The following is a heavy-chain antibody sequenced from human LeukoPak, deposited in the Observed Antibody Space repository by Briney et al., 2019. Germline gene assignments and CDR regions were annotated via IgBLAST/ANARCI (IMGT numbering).Heavy chain of an antibody. CDR2: IYYSGST. Sequence: SETLCLTCTVSGGSISSYYWSWIRQPPGKGLEWIGYIYYSGSTNYNPSLKSRVTISVDTSKNQFSLKLSSVTAADTAVYYCARIAVAGTDWFDPWGKGTLVTVSS. V-gene: IGHV4-59*01. J-gene: IGHJ5*02. D-gene: IGHD6-19*01. CDR1: GGSISSYY. CDR3: ARIAVAGTDWFDP.